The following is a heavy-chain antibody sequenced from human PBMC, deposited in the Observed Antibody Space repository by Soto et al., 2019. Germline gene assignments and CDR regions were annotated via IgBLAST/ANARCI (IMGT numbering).Heavy chain of an antibody. CDR2: IAVGSGNT. J-gene: IGHJ6*03. CDR3: AARGGRDYYMDV. V-gene: IGHV1-58*01. D-gene: IGHD2-15*01. Sequence: QMQLVQSGPEVRKPGTSVRVSCKTSGFTFTNSALQWVRQARGQRLEWIGWIAVGSGNTNYAQKFQDRVTITRDMSTSTAYMELSGLRSDDTAVYYCAARGGRDYYMDVWGKGPTVTASS. CDR1: GFTFTNSA.